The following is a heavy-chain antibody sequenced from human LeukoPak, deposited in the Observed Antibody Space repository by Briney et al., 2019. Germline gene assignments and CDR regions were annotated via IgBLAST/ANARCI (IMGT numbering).Heavy chain of an antibody. Sequence: GASVKVSCKASGYTFTGYYMHWVRQAPGQGLEWMGWINPSSGGTNYAQKFQGRVTMTRDTSITTAYMELSSLRSEDTAVYYCASYYDSSGYYSSDIWGQGTMVTISS. CDR1: GYTFTGYY. J-gene: IGHJ3*02. V-gene: IGHV1-2*02. D-gene: IGHD3-22*01. CDR3: ASYYDSSGYYSSDI. CDR2: INPSSGGT.